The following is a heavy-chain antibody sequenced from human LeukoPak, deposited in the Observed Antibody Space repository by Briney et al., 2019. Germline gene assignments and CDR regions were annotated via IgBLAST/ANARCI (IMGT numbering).Heavy chain of an antibody. CDR3: ARNGASSGRPYHLDY. D-gene: IGHD6-19*01. CDR1: KFTFSEYG. CDR2: ISSSSSTI. V-gene: IGHV3-48*01. J-gene: IGHJ4*02. Sequence: GGSLRLSCAASKFTFSEYGMNWVRQAPGKGLKWVSYISSSSSTIYYGDSVKGLFTISRDNAENSVYLQMNGLRAEDTAVYFCARNGASSGRPYHLDYWGQGTLVTVSS.